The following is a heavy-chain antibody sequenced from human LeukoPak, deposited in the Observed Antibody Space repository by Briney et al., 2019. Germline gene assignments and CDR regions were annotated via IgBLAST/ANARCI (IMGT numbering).Heavy chain of an antibody. D-gene: IGHD6-19*01. V-gene: IGHV4-34*01. CDR3: ARKLSNRWLSP. J-gene: IGHJ5*02. CDR1: GGSFTGYY. CDR2: INPSGSA. Sequence: SETLSLTCTVYGGSFTGYYWSWIRQPPGKGLEWIGEINPSGSANYRPSLKSRLTISLDTPKNLFSLKLVSLTDADTAMYYCARKLSNRWLSPWGQGTLVIVSS.